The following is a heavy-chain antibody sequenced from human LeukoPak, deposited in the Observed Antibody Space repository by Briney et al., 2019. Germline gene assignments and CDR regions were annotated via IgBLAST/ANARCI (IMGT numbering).Heavy chain of an antibody. CDR1: GFSFSSSG. CDR2: ITGSGSGT. CDR3: AKDGRSCSSTSCYGLFDY. D-gene: IGHD2-2*01. V-gene: IGHV3-23*01. J-gene: IGHJ4*02. Sequence: GGSLRLSCVASGFSFSSSGMSWVRQPPGKGPEWVAAITGSGSGTYYADSVKGRFTVSRDNSKDTVYLQMNNLRVEDTAVYYCAKDGRSCSSTSCYGLFDYWGQGTLVTVSS.